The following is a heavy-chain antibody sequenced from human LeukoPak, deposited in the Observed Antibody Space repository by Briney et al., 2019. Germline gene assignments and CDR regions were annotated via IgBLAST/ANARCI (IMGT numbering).Heavy chain of an antibody. D-gene: IGHD3-3*02. CDR3: AKDEFCYISSCQFDY. V-gene: IGHV3-23*01. J-gene: IGHJ4*02. CDR1: GFTFTNYG. CDR2: ISKSGDTT. Sequence: GGSLRLSCAASGFTFTNYGMSWVRQAPGKGLEWVSTISKSGDTTYYADSVKGRFTISRDNSKNTLYLQMNSLRAEDTAVYYRAKDEFCYISSCQFDYWGQGTLVTVSS.